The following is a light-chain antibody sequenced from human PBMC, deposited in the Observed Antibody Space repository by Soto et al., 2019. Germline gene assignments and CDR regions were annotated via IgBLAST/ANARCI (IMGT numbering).Light chain of an antibody. J-gene: IGKJ1*01. CDR1: QSLNDW. CDR2: KVS. V-gene: IGKV1-5*03. CDR3: QQYNGYSWA. Sequence: DIQMTQSPSTLSASVGDRVTITCRASQSLNDWLAWFQQKPGKAPNLLIYKVSNLESGVPSRFSGSGSGTEFTLTISSLQPGDFATYYCQQYNGYSWAFGQGTKVEIK.